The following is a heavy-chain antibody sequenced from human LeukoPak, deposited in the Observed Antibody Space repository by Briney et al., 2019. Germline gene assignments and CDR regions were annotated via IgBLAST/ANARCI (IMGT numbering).Heavy chain of an antibody. CDR1: GFTFSGST. Sequence: GGSLRLSCAASGFTFSGSTMNWVRQAPGKGLEWVSFISTSSSYIYYADSVKGRFTISRDNAKNSLYLQMNGLRAEDTAAYYCARGATDTTRWFDPWGQGTLVTVSS. CDR2: ISTSSSYI. D-gene: IGHD1-7*01. V-gene: IGHV3-21*01. CDR3: ARGATDTTRWFDP. J-gene: IGHJ5*02.